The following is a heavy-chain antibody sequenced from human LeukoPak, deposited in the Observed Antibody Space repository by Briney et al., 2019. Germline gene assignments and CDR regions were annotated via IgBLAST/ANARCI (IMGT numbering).Heavy chain of an antibody. V-gene: IGHV3-23*01. J-gene: IGHJ4*02. CDR2: ISGSVGST. D-gene: IGHD3-10*01. CDR3: AKSASAGPAEGFDY. Sequence: PGGSLRLSCAASGFTFSSYAMSWVRQAPGKGLEWASDISGSVGSTYYADSVKGRFTISRDNSKNTLYLQMNSLRAEDTAVYYCAKSASAGPAEGFDYWGPGTLVTVSS. CDR1: GFTFSSYA.